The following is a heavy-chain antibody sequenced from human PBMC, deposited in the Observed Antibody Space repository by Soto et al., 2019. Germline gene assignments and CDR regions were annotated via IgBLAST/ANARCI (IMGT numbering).Heavy chain of an antibody. CDR1: GRSFSGYY. Sequence: PSETLSLTCAVYGRSFSGYYWSWIRQPPGKGLEWIGEINHSGSTNYNPSLKSRVTISVDTSKNQFSLKLSSVTAADTAVYYCSRGRPGTFVVIARLYYFDFWGQGTLVTVSS. CDR3: SRGRPGTFVVIARLYYFDF. V-gene: IGHV4-34*01. D-gene: IGHD2-21*01. CDR2: INHSGST. J-gene: IGHJ4*02.